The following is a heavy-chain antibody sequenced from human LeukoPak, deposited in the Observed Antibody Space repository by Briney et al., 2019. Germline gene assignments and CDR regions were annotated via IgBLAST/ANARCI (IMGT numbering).Heavy chain of an antibody. Sequence: GGSXRLSCAASGFTFSRYGMHWVRQAPGKXLXWVAVIWFDGSNKYYADSVKGRFTISRDNSNSTLSLQMNSLRAEDTAVYYCATDRIGRWAFDIWGQGTMVTASS. CDR1: GFTFSRYG. D-gene: IGHD1-26*01. J-gene: IGHJ3*02. CDR2: IWFDGSNK. CDR3: ATDRIGRWAFDI. V-gene: IGHV3-33*01.